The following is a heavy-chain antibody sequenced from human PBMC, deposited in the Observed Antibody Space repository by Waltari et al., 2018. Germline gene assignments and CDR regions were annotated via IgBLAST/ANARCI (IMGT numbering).Heavy chain of an antibody. V-gene: IGHV1-2*02. CDR2: INPNSGAT. CDR1: GYSFPDYS. Sequence: QVHLVQSGGEVQKPGASVKVSCKASGYSFPDYSIHWVRQAPGQGLEWMGWINPNSGATNYAQKLQDRVTVTRDTSSSTAYMELSSLTSGDTAVYYCARVPIFDWLVSGFDLWGQGTLVTVSS. J-gene: IGHJ5*02. CDR3: ARVPIFDWLVSGFDL. D-gene: IGHD3-9*01.